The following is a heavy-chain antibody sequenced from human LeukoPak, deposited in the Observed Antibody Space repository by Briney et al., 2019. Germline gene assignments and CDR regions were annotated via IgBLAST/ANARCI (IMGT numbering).Heavy chain of an antibody. Sequence: SETLSLTCTVSGGSVSTSDYYWGWIRQTPGRGLGWIGDIFHNGKTNYNPSLKGRITISIDTSNNQFSLTLPPVTAADTAVYSCARIFASWGQGTLVTVSS. V-gene: IGHV4-39*07. J-gene: IGHJ4*02. CDR3: ARIFAS. CDR1: GGSVSTSDYY. CDR2: IFHNGKT.